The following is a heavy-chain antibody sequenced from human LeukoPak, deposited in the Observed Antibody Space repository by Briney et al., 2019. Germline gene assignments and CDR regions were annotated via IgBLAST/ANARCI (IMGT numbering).Heavy chain of an antibody. V-gene: IGHV4-34*01. J-gene: IGHJ4*02. CDR3: ARGRIAAAGFDY. CDR2: INHSGST. Sequence: KPSETLSLTCAVYGGSFSGYYWSWIRQPPGKGLEWIGEINHSGSTNYNPSLKSRVTLSVDTPKNQFSPKLSSVTAADTAVYYCARGRIAAAGFDYWGQGTLVTVSS. CDR1: GGSFSGYY. D-gene: IGHD6-13*01.